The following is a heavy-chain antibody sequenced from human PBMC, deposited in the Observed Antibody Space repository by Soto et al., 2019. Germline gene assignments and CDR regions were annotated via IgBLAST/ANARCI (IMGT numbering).Heavy chain of an antibody. CDR2: IWYDGINK. CDR1: GFIFRSYG. J-gene: IGHJ4*02. Sequence: QVQLAESGGGVAQPGRSLRLSCAASGFIFRSYGMHWVRQAPGKGLEWVAFIWYDGINKYYADSVTGRFTISRDNSKNPLYLRMDGLRAEDTAGSYCVREADSRLLWFGNEDYWGQGTLVTVSS. D-gene: IGHD3-10*01. CDR3: VREADSRLLWFGNEDY. V-gene: IGHV3-33*01.